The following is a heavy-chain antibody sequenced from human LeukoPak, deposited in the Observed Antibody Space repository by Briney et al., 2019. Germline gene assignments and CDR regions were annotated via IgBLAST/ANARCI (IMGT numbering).Heavy chain of an antibody. Sequence: GESPKISSKGSAYSFTSNGIGWVGQMPGKGLEGMGILYTGDSDTKYSPSSPGQVTISADKSISTAYLQWSSLKASDTAMYYCARQGIQSNYYYYMDVXXXGXTXXVSS. D-gene: IGHD6-13*01. J-gene: IGHJ6*03. CDR1: AYSFTSNG. CDR2: LYTGDSDT. CDR3: ARQGIQSNYYYYMDV. V-gene: IGHV5-51*01.